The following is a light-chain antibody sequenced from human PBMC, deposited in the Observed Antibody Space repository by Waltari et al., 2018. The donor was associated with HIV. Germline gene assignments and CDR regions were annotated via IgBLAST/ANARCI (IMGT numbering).Light chain of an antibody. CDR1: RGHSTYI. V-gene: IGLV4-60*03. CDR3: ETWDTHTEV. CDR2: LEGSGSY. J-gene: IGLJ3*02. Sequence: QPVLTQSSSASASLGSSVILTCTLDRGHSTYIITWHRQQPVKAPQYLMKLEGSGSYKRGSAVPDRFSGSSSGADRYLTISNLQSEDEADYYCETWDTHTEVFGGGTKLTVL.